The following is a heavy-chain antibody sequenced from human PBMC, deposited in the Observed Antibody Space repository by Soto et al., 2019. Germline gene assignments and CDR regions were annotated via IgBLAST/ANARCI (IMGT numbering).Heavy chain of an antibody. Sequence: XGSLRLSVAGSGFTFRNYSMSWVRQAPGKGLAWVSAISGSGGSTYYADSVKGRFTISRDNSKNTLYLQMNSLRAEDTALYYCAKVPVGATGRFDDWGQGTLVTVSS. J-gene: IGHJ4*02. CDR3: AKVPVGATGRFDD. V-gene: IGHV3-23*01. CDR1: GFTFRNYS. CDR2: ISGSGGST. D-gene: IGHD1-26*01.